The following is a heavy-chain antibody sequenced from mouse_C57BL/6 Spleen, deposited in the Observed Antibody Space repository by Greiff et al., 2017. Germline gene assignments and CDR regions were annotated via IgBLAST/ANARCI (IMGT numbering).Heavy chain of an antibody. D-gene: IGHD1-1*01. Sequence: EVQLQQSGPELVKPGASVKIPCKASGYTFTDYNMDWVKQSHGKSLEWIGDINPNNGGTIYNQKFKGKATLTVDKSSSTAYMALRSLTSEDTAVYYCARSLHYYGSSYAMDYWGQGTSVTVSS. CDR1: GYTFTDYN. CDR3: ARSLHYYGSSYAMDY. V-gene: IGHV1-18*01. CDR2: INPNNGGT. J-gene: IGHJ4*01.